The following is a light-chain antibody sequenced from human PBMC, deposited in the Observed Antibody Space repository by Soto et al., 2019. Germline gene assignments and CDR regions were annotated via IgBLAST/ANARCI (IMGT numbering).Light chain of an antibody. Sequence: QSVLTQPPSASGTPGQRVSISCSGSSSNIGSHAVDWYQQLPGTAPKLLIYSNDQRPSGVPDRFSGSKSGTSASLAISGLQSEDEADYFCATWDDSPSGVVFGGGTKLTVL. V-gene: IGLV1-44*01. CDR3: ATWDDSPSGVV. CDR1: SSNIGSHA. J-gene: IGLJ3*02. CDR2: SND.